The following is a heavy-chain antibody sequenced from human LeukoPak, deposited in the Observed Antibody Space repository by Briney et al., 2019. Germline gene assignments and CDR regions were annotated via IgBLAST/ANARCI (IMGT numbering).Heavy chain of an antibody. CDR3: SRDYAYGDYEGCFDP. V-gene: IGHV3-33*01. J-gene: IGHJ5*02. Sequence: GGSLRLSCAASGFTFSSYSMHWVRQAPGKGLEWVAVIWYDGSNKYYADSVKGRFTISRDNSKNTLYLQMNSLRAEDTAVYYCSRDYAYGDYEGCFDPWGQGTLFTVS. CDR2: IWYDGSNK. CDR1: GFTFSSYS. D-gene: IGHD4-17*01.